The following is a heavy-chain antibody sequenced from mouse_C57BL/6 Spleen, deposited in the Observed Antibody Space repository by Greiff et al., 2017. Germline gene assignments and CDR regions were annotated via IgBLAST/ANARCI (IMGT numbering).Heavy chain of an antibody. CDR1: GFTFSDAW. D-gene: IGHD1-1*01. J-gene: IGHJ3*01. CDR3: TRYYGSSPAWFAY. V-gene: IGHV6-6*01. CDR2: IRNKANNHAT. Sequence: EVKVEESGGGLVQPGGSMKLSCAASGFTFSDAWMDWVRQSPEKGLEWVAEIRNKANNHATYYAESVKGRFTISRDDSKSSVYLQMNSLRAEDTGIYYCTRYYGSSPAWFAYWGQGTLVTVSA.